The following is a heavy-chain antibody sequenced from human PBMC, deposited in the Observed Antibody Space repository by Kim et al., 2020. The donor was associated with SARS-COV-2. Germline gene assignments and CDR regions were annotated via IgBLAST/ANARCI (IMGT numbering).Heavy chain of an antibody. J-gene: IGHJ6*02. Sequence: GGSLRLSCAASRFTFSTYGMHWVRQAPGKGLEWVAVIWYDGSNKYYADSVKGRFTISRDNPKNTLYLQMNSLRAEDTAVYYCAKGGDVTTGYYGMDVWGQGTTVTVSS. CDR3: AKGGDVTTGYYGMDV. V-gene: IGHV3-30*02. CDR1: RFTFSTYG. CDR2: IWYDGSNK. D-gene: IGHD4-17*01.